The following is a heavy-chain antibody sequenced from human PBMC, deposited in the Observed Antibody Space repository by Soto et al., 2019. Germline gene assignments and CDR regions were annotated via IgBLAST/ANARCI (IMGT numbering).Heavy chain of an antibody. CDR3: AKYRRTEAEGFTLDY. V-gene: IGHV4-38-2*01. CDR1: GYSISSGYY. J-gene: IGHJ4*02. CDR2: IYHSGST. Sequence: PSETLSLTCAVSGYSISSGYYWGWIRQPPGKGLEWIGSIYHSGSTYYNPSLKSRVTISVDTSKNQFSLKLSSVNAADTAVYYCAKYRRTEAEGFTLDYWGRGTLVTVSS. D-gene: IGHD6-13*01.